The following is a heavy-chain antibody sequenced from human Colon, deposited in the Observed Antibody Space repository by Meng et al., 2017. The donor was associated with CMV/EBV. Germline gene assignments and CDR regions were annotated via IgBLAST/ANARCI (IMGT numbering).Heavy chain of an antibody. J-gene: IGHJ4*02. CDR1: GFSFITDKAG. CDR2: IYWDDDT. CDR3: VRRSYSGQDDY. D-gene: IGHD5-12*01. Sequence: QLTLKESGPTLVKPTQTLTLTCTFSGFSFITDKAGVGWIRHPPGKALEWLGFIYWDDDTRYSPSLKTRLTNTRDTSKNQVILTMTNMDPADTATYYCVRRSYSGQDDYWGQGALVTVSS. V-gene: IGHV2-5*02.